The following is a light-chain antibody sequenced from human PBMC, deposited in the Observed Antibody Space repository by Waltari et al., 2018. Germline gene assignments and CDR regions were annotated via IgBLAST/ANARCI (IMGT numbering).Light chain of an antibody. CDR2: SAF. Sequence: DIQMTQSPSSLSASVGDRVTISRRASQSVSTYLNWYQQKPGKAPRLLIFSAFYLQSGVPSRFGGSGSGTDFTLTISGLQAEDFATYYCQQSSSSYTFGPGTKLEI. CDR3: QQSSSSYT. CDR1: QSVSTY. J-gene: IGKJ2*01. V-gene: IGKV1-39*01.